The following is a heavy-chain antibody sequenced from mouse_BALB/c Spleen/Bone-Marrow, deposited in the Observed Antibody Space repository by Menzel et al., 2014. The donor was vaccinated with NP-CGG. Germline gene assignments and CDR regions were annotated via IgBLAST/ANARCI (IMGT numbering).Heavy chain of an antibody. CDR1: GFTFTDYY. V-gene: IGHV7-3*02. J-gene: IGHJ1*01. Sequence: EVKLMESGGGLVQPGGSLRLSCATSGFTFTDYYMSWVRQPPGKALEWLGFIRNKANGYTTEYSASVKGRFTISGDNSQSILYLQMNTLRAEDSATYYCARDENYGIYWYFDVWGAGTTVTVSS. CDR3: ARDENYGIYWYFDV. D-gene: IGHD1-1*01. CDR2: IRNKANGYTT.